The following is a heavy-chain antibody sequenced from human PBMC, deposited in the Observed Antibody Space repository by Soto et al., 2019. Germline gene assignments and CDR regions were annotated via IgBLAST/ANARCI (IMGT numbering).Heavy chain of an antibody. V-gene: IGHV1-46*01. CDR2: INPGAGGT. CDR3: ARRPLGQWLAPDF. D-gene: IGHD6-19*01. Sequence: QVQLVQSGAEVKKPGASVKVSCKTSGYTFTSYYIHWVRQAPGQGLEWMGIINPGAGGTSYAQKFQGSVSMTRDTSTSTVYMELSSLLSEDTAVYFCARRPLGQWLAPDFWGQGTLVTVSS. CDR1: GYTFTSYY. J-gene: IGHJ4*02.